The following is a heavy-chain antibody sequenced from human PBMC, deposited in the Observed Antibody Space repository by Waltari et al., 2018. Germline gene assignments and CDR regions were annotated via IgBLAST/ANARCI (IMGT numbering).Heavy chain of an antibody. D-gene: IGHD3-3*01. CDR1: GGTFSSYA. CDR2: IIPILGIA. V-gene: IGHV1-69*04. CDR3: ASSYYDFWSGYSEEYWYFDL. J-gene: IGHJ2*01. Sequence: QVQLVQSGAEVKKPGSSVKVSCKASGGTFSSYAISWVRPAPGQGLEWMGRIIPILGIANYAQKFQGRVTITADKSTSTAYMELSSLRSEDTAVYYCASSYYDFWSGYSEEYWYFDLWGRGTLVTVSS.